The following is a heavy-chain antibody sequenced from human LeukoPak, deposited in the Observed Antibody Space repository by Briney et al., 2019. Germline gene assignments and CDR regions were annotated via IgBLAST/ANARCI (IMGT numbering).Heavy chain of an antibody. V-gene: IGHV1-2*06. Sequence: GASVKVSCKASGYTFTGYYMHWVRQAPGQGLEWMGRINPNSGGTNYAQKFQGRVTMTRDTSISTAYMELSRLRSDDTAVYYCARDRGTSARNCFDPWGQGTLVTVSS. D-gene: IGHD1-26*01. J-gene: IGHJ5*02. CDR3: ARDRGTSARNCFDP. CDR2: INPNSGGT. CDR1: GYTFTGYY.